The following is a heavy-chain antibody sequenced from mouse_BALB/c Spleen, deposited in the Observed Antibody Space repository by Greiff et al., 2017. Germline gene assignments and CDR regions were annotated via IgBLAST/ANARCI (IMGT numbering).Heavy chain of an antibody. D-gene: IGHD1-1*01. CDR2: INPYNDGT. Sequence: VQLQQSGPELVKPGASVKMSCKASGYTFTSYVMHWVKQKPGQGLEWIGYINPYNDGTKYNEKFKGKATLTSDKSSSTAYMELSSLTSEDSAVYYCARPYGSSYYAMDYWGQGTSVTVSS. CDR3: ARPYGSSYYAMDY. CDR1: GYTFTSYV. V-gene: IGHV1-14*01. J-gene: IGHJ4*01.